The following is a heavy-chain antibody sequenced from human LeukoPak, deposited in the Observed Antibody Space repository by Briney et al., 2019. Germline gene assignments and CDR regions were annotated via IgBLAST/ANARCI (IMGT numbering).Heavy chain of an antibody. CDR3: ARDQEGFDY. CDR2: IYPRDGST. V-gene: IGHV1-46*01. J-gene: IGHJ4*02. Sequence: ASVKVSCKASGYTFTSNYIHWVRQAPGQGLEWMGMIYPRDGSTSYAQKFQGRVTVTRDTSTSTVHMELSGLRSGDTAVYYCARDQEGFDYWGQGTLVTVSS. CDR1: GYTFTSNY.